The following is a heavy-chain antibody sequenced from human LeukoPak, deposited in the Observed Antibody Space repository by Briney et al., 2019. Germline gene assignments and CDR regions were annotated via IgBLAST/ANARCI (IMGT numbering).Heavy chain of an antibody. V-gene: IGHV3-33*01. D-gene: IGHD1-26*01. J-gene: IGHJ4*02. CDR1: GFTFSSYG. Sequence: PGRSLRLSCAASGFTFSSYGMHWVRQAPGKGLERVEVIWYDGSNKYYADSVKGRYNISRDNSKNTLYLQLNSLRAEDTAVYYCARGDVSAFLELLIDYWGQGTLVTVSS. CDR3: ARGDVSAFLELLIDY. CDR2: IWYDGSNK.